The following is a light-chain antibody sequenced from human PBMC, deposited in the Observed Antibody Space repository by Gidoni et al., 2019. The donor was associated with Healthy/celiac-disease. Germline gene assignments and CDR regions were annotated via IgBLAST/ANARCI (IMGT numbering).Light chain of an antibody. CDR1: QSVSSY. V-gene: IGKV3-11*01. Sequence: PATLSLSPGERATLSCRASQSVSSYLAWYQQKPGQAPRLLIYDASNRATGIPARFSGSGSGTDFTLTISSLEPEDFAVYYCQQRSNWPLTFSGGTKVEIK. J-gene: IGKJ4*01. CDR3: QQRSNWPLT. CDR2: DAS.